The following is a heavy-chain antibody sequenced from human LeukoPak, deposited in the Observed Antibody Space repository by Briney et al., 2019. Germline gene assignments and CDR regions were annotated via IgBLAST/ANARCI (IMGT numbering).Heavy chain of an antibody. J-gene: IGHJ4*02. CDR2: ISISGGST. CDR1: GLTFNNYA. V-gene: IGHV3-23*01. D-gene: IGHD2-21*01. Sequence: GGSLRLSCAASGLTFNNYAMSWVRQAPGKGLEWVSSISISGGSTYYADSVKGRFTISRDTSRNTLYLQMNSLRAEDTAVYYCAKRLAQTKGFDYWGQGTLVTVSS. CDR3: AKRLAQTKGFDY.